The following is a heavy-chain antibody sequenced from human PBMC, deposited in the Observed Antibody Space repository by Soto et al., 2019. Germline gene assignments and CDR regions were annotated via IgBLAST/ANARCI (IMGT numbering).Heavy chain of an antibody. CDR1: GFTVSNTY. Sequence: GGSLRLPCTASGFTVSNTYLSWVRQAPGKGLEWVSAVYADGSTHYVDSVKGRFSISRDNAKNCLYLQMSSLRVEDTGVYYCAGDDWGPAHIRGQGTPVTVSS. CDR2: VYADGST. D-gene: IGHD2-2*01. CDR3: AGDDWGPAHI. J-gene: IGHJ4*02. V-gene: IGHV3-66*01.